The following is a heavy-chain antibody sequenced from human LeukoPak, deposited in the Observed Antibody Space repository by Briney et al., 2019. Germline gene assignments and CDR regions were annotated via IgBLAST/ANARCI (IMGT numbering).Heavy chain of an antibody. CDR2: ISYDGSNK. Sequence: PGGSLRLSCAASRFTFSSYGMHWVRQAPGKGLEWVAVISYDGSNKYYADSVKGRFTISRDNSKNTLYLQMNSLRAEDTAVYYCAKVRYSSSWRFDYWGQGTLVTVSS. CDR3: AKVRYSSSWRFDY. J-gene: IGHJ4*02. V-gene: IGHV3-30*18. D-gene: IGHD6-13*01. CDR1: RFTFSSYG.